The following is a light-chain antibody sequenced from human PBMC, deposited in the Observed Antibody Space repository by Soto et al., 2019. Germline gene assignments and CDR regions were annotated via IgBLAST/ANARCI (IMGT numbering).Light chain of an antibody. Sequence: QSALTQPASVSASPGQSITISCTGTSSDVGGYNYVSWYQQSPGKAPKLMIYEVSNRPSGVSNRFSGSKFDNTASLTISGLRAEDEADYYCSSYSSASTQVVFGGGTKLTVL. J-gene: IGLJ3*02. CDR3: SSYSSASTQVV. V-gene: IGLV2-14*01. CDR1: SSDVGGYNY. CDR2: EVS.